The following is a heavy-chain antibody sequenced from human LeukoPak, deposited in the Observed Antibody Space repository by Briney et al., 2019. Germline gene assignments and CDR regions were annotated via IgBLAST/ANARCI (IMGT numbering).Heavy chain of an antibody. CDR1: GYTFTNYG. D-gene: IGHD3-3*01. V-gene: IGHV1-18*01. J-gene: IGHJ5*02. CDR3: ARGLEWLTRRHTWFDP. CDR2: RSAYNGNT. Sequence: ASVKVSCKASGYTFTNYGITWVRQAPGQGLEWMGWRSAYNGNTKYAQTLQGRVTMTTDTSTSTAYMELGSLRSDDTAVYYCARGLEWLTRRHTWFDPWGQGTLVTVSS.